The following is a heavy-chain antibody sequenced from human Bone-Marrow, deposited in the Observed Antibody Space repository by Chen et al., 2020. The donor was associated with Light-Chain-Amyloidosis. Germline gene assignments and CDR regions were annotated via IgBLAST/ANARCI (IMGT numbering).Heavy chain of an antibody. V-gene: IGHV4-39*07. CDR3: ARVVPPNYGANFNS. D-gene: IGHD4-17*01. J-gene: IGHJ4*02. CDR2: IYYSVNT. CDR1: GGSIMSSSNF. Sequence: QLQLQESGPRLVKSSGTLSLTCTVSGGSIMSSSNFWGWLRQAPGKGLEWIGSIYYSVNTYMNSSLKNRVAMSVDTSNNQFSLRLNSVTAADTAVYFCARVVPPNYGANFNSWGQGTLVIVSS.